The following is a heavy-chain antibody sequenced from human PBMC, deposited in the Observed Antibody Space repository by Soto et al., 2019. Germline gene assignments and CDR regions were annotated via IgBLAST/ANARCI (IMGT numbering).Heavy chain of an antibody. D-gene: IGHD2-2*01. J-gene: IGHJ4*02. Sequence: QLQLQESGSGLVKPSQTLSLTCAVSGGSSSSGGYSWRWSRQPPGKGLEWIGYMYHSGSTYYNPSLKSRVTPSIDRSKNQSPLKLSSVTAVDTAVYYCARVPDYWGQGILVTVSS. CDR1: GGSSSSGGYS. CDR3: ARVPDY. CDR2: MYHSGST. V-gene: IGHV4-30-2*01.